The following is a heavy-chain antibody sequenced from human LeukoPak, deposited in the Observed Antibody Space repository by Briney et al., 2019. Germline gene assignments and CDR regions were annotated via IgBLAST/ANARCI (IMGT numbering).Heavy chain of an antibody. CDR2: IYYSGST. J-gene: IGHJ4*02. V-gene: IGHV4-39*01. Sequence: SETLSLTCTVSGASISSSTDYWGWIRQPPGKGLEWIANIYYSGSTYYNPSLKSRVTISVDTSKNQFSLKLNSVTAADTAVFYCAANSADYNTLGSSYKVWGQGTLVTVSS. D-gene: IGHD3-10*01. CDR3: AANSADYNTLGSSYKV. CDR1: GASISSSTDY.